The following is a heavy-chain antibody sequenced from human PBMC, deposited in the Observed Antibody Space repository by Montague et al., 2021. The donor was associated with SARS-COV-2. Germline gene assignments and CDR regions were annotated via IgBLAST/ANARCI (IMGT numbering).Heavy chain of an antibody. Sequence: SLRLSCAASGFTFSNYWMQWVRQVPGKGLLWVSRINPDGSITDYADSVKGRFTMSRDNADNTLYLEMSSLRVEDTAVYYCARPALESYSKSWYLDYWGQGTLVTVSS. CDR1: GFTFSNYW. CDR2: INPDGSIT. V-gene: IGHV3-74*01. J-gene: IGHJ4*02. CDR3: ARPALESYSKSWYLDY. D-gene: IGHD6-13*01.